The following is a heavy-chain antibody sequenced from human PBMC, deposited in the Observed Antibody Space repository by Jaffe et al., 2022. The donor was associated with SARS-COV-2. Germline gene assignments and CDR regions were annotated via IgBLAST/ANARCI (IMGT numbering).Heavy chain of an antibody. CDR3: VREGIEGYVLAS. V-gene: IGHV7-4-1*02. D-gene: IGHD1-26*01. J-gene: IGHJ5*02. CDR2: IDTNTGNP. Sequence: QVHLVQSGSELKKPGASVRVSCRASGYTFTNFAINWVRQAPGQGLEWMGWIDTNTGNPTYAQGFTGRFVFSLDTAVTTAYLQISSLKAEDTAVYYCVREGIEGYVLASWGQGTLVTVSS. CDR1: GYTFTNFA.